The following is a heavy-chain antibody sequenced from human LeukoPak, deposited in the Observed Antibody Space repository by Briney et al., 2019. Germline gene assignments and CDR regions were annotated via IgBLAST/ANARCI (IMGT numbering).Heavy chain of an antibody. D-gene: IGHD5-18*01. V-gene: IGHV4-39*02. CDR2: MGSNGNT. Sequence: SETLSLTCTVSGDSISSSPYYWGWIRQPPGKGLEWIASMGSNGNTYYNASLKSRATISIDTSKNQFSLKVTSVTAADTAVYYCARDRDSYGVSNPFDIWGQGTMVTVSS. CDR3: ARDRDSYGVSNPFDI. CDR1: GDSISSSPYY. J-gene: IGHJ3*02.